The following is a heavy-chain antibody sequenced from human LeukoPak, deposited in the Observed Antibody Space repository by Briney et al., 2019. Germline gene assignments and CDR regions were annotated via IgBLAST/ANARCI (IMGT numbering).Heavy chain of an antibody. CDR2: ISGSGGST. Sequence: GGSLRLSCAASGFTFSSYAMSWVRQAPGKGLEWVSAISGSGGSTYYADSVKGRFTISRDNSKNTLYLQMNSLRSEDTAVYYCARMGSGSYPGEDAFDIWGQGTMVTVSS. D-gene: IGHD1-26*01. V-gene: IGHV3-23*01. CDR3: ARMGSGSYPGEDAFDI. J-gene: IGHJ3*02. CDR1: GFTFSSYA.